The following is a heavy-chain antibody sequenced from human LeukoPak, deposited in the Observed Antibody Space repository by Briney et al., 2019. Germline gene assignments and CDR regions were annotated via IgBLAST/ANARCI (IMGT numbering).Heavy chain of an antibody. CDR1: GFPISSYW. V-gene: IGHV3-7*01. CDR3: ARGPTDFDASDI. Sequence: PGGSLRLSCAASGFPISSYWMSWVRRVPGKGLESVAHIKHDSSETYYVDTVRGRFIIPRDNAKNSLYLQMNSLRVADTAVYHCARGPTDFDASDIWGHGTLVTVSS. CDR2: IKHDSSET. J-gene: IGHJ3*02.